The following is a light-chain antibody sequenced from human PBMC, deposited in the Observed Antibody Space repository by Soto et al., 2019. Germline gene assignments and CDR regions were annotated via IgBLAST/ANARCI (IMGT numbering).Light chain of an antibody. Sequence: AFRMPGSPSSLSTSTGARVTLTCRASQGISRYLAWYQQKKGKAPKILIYAASTLQSGVPSRFRGSGSGTDFTLTISCLQPEDFATYYCQQYYSYPQTFGQGTKVDIK. CDR3: QQYYSYPQT. J-gene: IGKJ1*01. V-gene: IGKV1-8*01. CDR2: AAS. CDR1: QGISRY.